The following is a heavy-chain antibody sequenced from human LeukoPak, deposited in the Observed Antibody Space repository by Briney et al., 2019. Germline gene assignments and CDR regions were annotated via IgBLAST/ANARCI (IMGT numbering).Heavy chain of an antibody. CDR1: GGSISGYY. J-gene: IGHJ6*03. CDR2: INHSGST. CDR3: ARSGAEMATISPYYYYMDV. V-gene: IGHV4-34*01. D-gene: IGHD5-24*01. Sequence: PSETRSLTCTVSGGSISGYYWSWIRQPPGKGLEWIGEINHSGSTNYNPSLKSRVTISVDTSKNQFSLKLSSMTAADTAVYYCARSGAEMATISPYYYYMDVWGKGTTVTVSS.